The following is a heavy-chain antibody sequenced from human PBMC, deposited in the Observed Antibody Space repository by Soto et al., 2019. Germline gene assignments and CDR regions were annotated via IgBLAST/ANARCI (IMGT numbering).Heavy chain of an antibody. CDR1: GGSISSGGYY. Sequence: PSETLSLTCTVSGGSISSGGYYWSWIRQHPGKGLEWIGYIYYSGSTYYNPSLKSQVTISVDTSKNQFSLKLSSVTAADTAVYYCARVTMVRGVPGYYYYGMDVWGQGTTVTVSS. CDR2: IYYSGST. J-gene: IGHJ6*02. CDR3: ARVTMVRGVPGYYYYGMDV. V-gene: IGHV4-31*01. D-gene: IGHD3-10*01.